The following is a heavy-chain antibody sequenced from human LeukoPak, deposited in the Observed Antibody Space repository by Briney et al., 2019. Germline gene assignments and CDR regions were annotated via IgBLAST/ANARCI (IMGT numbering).Heavy chain of an antibody. CDR2: IYYGGST. V-gene: IGHV4-31*03. J-gene: IGHJ5*02. CDR3: ARTYNWNPSWFDP. Sequence: SETLSLTRTVSGGSISNIGYFWSWIRQRPGKGLEWIGYIYYGGSTYYNPSLESRVIMSVDTSKNQFSLNLTSVTAADTAVYYCARTYNWNPSWFDPWGQGTLATVSS. CDR1: GGSISNIGYF. D-gene: IGHD1-20*01.